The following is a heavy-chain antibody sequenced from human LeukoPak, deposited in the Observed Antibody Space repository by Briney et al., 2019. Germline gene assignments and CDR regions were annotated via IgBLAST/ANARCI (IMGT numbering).Heavy chain of an antibody. Sequence: SGGSLRLSCAASGFIFKTYAMHWVRQAPGKGLEWVTMIWYDGSNKYYGDSVKGRFTISRDNSKNTLYLQMNSLRAEDTAVYYCARMWAAAGTGENYYYYYGMDVWGQGTTVTVSS. CDR1: GFIFKTYA. D-gene: IGHD6-13*01. V-gene: IGHV3-33*01. CDR2: IWYDGSNK. J-gene: IGHJ6*02. CDR3: ARMWAAAGTGENYYYYYGMDV.